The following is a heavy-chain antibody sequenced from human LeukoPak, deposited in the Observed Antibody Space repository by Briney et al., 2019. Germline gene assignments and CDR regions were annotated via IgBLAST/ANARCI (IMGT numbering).Heavy chain of an antibody. CDR1: GGSFSGYY. V-gene: IGHV4-34*01. CDR2: INHSGST. Sequence: SETLSLTCAAYGGSFSGYYWSWIRQPPRKRLEWIGEINHSGSTNYNPPLKSRVTISVDTSKHQFSLKLSSVTAADTAVYYCARGKGITIFGVPRYFDYWGQGTLVTVSS. J-gene: IGHJ4*02. CDR3: ARGKGITIFGVPRYFDY. D-gene: IGHD3-3*01.